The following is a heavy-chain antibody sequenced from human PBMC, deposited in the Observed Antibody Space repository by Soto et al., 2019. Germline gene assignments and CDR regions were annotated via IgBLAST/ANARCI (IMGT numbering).Heavy chain of an antibody. V-gene: IGHV3-23*01. J-gene: IGHJ4*02. D-gene: IGHD2-2*01. Sequence: VRLLESGGGLVQPGGSLRLSCAASGFTFSSYAMSWVRQAPGKGLEWVSAISGSGGTTYYADSVKGRFTISRDNSKNTLYLQMNSLRAEDTAIYYCAKDLGRPFDIVVVPAAMGWGQGTLVTVSS. CDR1: GFTFSSYA. CDR2: ISGSGGTT. CDR3: AKDLGRPFDIVVVPAAMG.